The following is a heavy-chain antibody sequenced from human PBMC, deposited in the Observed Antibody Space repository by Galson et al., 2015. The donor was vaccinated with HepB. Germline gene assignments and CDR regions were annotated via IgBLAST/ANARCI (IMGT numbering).Heavy chain of an antibody. J-gene: IGHJ3*02. D-gene: IGHD3-10*02. CDR3: ARRLYVIDAFDI. CDR1: GYTFRDYY. V-gene: IGHV1-2*06. CDR2: INPINGDT. Sequence: SVKVSCKASGYTFRDYYIHWVRQAPGKVLQWMGRINPINGDTNYAQKFHGRVTMTRDTSISTAYMEVTSLRYDDTAVYYCARRLYVIDAFDIWGQGTIVTVSS.